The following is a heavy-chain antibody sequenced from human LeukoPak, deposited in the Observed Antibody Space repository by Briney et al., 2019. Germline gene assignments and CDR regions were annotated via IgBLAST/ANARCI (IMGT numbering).Heavy chain of an antibody. CDR3: ARVGEGILGSGYYFDY. Sequence: SVKVSCKASGGTFSSYAISWVRQAPGQGLEWMGRIIPILGIANYAQKFQGRVTITADKSTSTAYMELSSLRSEDTAVYYCARVGEGILGSGYYFDYWGQGTLVTVSS. V-gene: IGHV1-69*04. J-gene: IGHJ4*02. CDR1: GGTFSSYA. D-gene: IGHD2-15*01. CDR2: IIPILGIA.